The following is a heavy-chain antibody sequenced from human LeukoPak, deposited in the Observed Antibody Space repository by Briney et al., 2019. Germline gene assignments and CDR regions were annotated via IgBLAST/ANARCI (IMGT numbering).Heavy chain of an antibody. V-gene: IGHV3-53*01. CDR1: GFTVSGHY. Sequence: GGSLRLSCAASGFTVSGHYMTWVRQAPGRGLEWVSVIYRGGNTYYADSVKGRFTISRDNSKNTLYLQMNSLRAEDTAVYYCARVGVGGSDAFHIWGQGTMVTVSS. J-gene: IGHJ3*02. D-gene: IGHD1-26*01. CDR2: IYRGGNT. CDR3: ARVGVGGSDAFHI.